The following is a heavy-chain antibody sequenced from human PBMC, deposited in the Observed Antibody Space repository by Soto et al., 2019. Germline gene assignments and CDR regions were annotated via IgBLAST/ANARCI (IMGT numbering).Heavy chain of an antibody. V-gene: IGHV3-23*01. CDR1: GFTFSSYA. J-gene: IGHJ6*02. D-gene: IGHD2-2*01. CDR3: ARPSHKDIVVVPAAQRGYYYYGMDV. CDR2: ISGSGGST. Sequence: VGSLRLSGAASGFTFSSYAMSWVRQAPGKGLEWVSAISGSGGSTYYADSVKGRFTISRDNSKNTPYLQMNSLRAEDTAVYYCARPSHKDIVVVPAAQRGYYYYGMDVWGQGTTVTVSS.